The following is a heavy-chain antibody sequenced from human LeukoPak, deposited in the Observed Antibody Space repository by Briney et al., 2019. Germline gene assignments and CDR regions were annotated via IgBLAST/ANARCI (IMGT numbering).Heavy chain of an antibody. J-gene: IGHJ4*02. CDR2: IYHSGST. Sequence: PSETLSLTCAVSGGSISSSNWWSWVRQPPGKGLEWIGEIYHSGSTNYNPSLKSRVTISVDKSKNQFSLKLSSVTAADTAVYYCARGLGGGYGAIDYWGQGTLVTVSS. D-gene: IGHD6-25*01. V-gene: IGHV4-4*02. CDR1: GGSISSSNW. CDR3: ARGLGGGYGAIDY.